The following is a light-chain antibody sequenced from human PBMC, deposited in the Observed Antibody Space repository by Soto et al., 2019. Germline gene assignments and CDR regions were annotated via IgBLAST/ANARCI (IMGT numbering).Light chain of an antibody. V-gene: IGKV3-20*01. CDR2: CAS. CDR3: QQYGSSPRT. J-gene: IGKJ1*01. Sequence: EIVLTQSPGTLSLSPGERATLSCRASQSVNSSYLAWYQQKPGQAPRLLIYCASSRATGIPDRFSGSGSGTDFTRTISRLEPEDFAVYYCQQYGSSPRTFGQGTKVEIK. CDR1: QSVNSSY.